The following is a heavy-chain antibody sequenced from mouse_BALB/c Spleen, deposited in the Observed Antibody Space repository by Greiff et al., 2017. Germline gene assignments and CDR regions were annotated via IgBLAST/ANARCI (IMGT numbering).Heavy chain of an antibody. CDR3: ARHGDYDVRFAY. J-gene: IGHJ3*01. V-gene: IGHV5-12-1*01. Sequence: EVKLVESGGGLVKPGGSLKLSCAASGFAFSSYDMSWVRQTPEKRLEWVAYISSGGGSTYYPDTVKGRFTISRDNAKNTLYLQMSSLKSEDTAMYYCARHGDYDVRFAYWGQGTLVTVSA. CDR2: ISSGGGST. CDR1: GFAFSSYD. D-gene: IGHD2-4*01.